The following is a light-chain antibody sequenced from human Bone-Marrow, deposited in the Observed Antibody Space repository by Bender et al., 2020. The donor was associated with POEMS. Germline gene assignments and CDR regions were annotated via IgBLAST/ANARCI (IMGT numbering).Light chain of an antibody. CDR3: AAWDADLRALV. CDR2: NNN. J-gene: IGLJ2*01. V-gene: IGLV1-47*01. CDR1: SSNIGNNF. Sequence: QSVLTQPPSASGTPGQRVTISCSGDSSNIGNNFVDWYQQLPGSAPKLLIYNNNQRPSGVPDRFSGSKSGASASLGISGLRSEDETDYFRAAWDADLRALVFGGGTKLTVL.